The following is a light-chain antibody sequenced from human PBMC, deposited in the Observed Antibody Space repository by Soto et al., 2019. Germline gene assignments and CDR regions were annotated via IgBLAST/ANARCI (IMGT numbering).Light chain of an antibody. V-gene: IGKV1-39*01. CDR3: QQSYSTPLT. CDR2: AAS. CDR1: QSISSY. J-gene: IGKJ4*01. Sequence: DIQMTQSPSSLSASVGDRVTITCRASQSISSYLNWYQQKPGKAPKLLIHAASSLQSGVPSRFSGSGSGTDFTLTIGSLQPEDFATYYCQQSYSTPLTFGGGTKVEIK.